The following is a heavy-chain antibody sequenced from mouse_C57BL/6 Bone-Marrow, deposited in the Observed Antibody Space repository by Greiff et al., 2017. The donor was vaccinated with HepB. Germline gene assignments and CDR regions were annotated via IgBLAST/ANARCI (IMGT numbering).Heavy chain of an antibody. V-gene: IGHV1-64*01. CDR2: IHPNSGST. J-gene: IGHJ3*01. CDR1: GYTFTSYW. Sequence: QVQLKQSGAELVKPGASVKLSCKASGYTFTSYWMHWVKQRPGQGLEWIGMIHPNSGSTNYNEKFKSKATLTVDKSSSTAYMQLSSLTSEDSAVYYCARPLWDYGSWFAYWGQGTLVTVSA. D-gene: IGHD1-1*01. CDR3: ARPLWDYGSWFAY.